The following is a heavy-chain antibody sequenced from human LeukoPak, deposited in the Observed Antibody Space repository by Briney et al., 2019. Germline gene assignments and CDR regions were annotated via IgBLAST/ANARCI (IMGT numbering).Heavy chain of an antibody. J-gene: IGHJ4*02. Sequence: GASVKVSCKVSGNSLSELSIQWVRQAPGKGLECMGGFDPEEAKMVYAQNFQGRVTMTEDTSTQTAYMELSGLTSDDTAVYYCTTRSGDFWSGFVNWGQGSLVTVS. CDR1: GNSLSELS. CDR3: TTRSGDFWSGFVN. V-gene: IGHV1-24*01. CDR2: FDPEEAKM. D-gene: IGHD3-3*01.